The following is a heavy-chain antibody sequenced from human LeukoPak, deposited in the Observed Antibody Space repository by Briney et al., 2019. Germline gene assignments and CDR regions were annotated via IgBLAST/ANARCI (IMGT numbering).Heavy chain of an antibody. J-gene: IGHJ4*02. CDR1: GFSLSSYA. CDR2: ISWNSGSI. Sequence: GGSPRLSCAASGFSLSSYAMSWVRQAPGKGLEWVSGISWNSGSIGYTDSVKGRFTISRDNAKNSLYLQMNSLRAEDTAVYYCARDRGQWEPYYFDYWGQGTLVTVSS. CDR3: ARDRGQWEPYYFDY. D-gene: IGHD1-26*01. V-gene: IGHV3-9*01.